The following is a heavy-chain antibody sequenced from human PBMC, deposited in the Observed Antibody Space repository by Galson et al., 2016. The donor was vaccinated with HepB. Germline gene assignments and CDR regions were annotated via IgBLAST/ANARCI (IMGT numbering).Heavy chain of an antibody. Sequence: SLRLSCAGFGPTFSSYGMHWVRQAPGKGLEWVALISSDGNKEYYADSVKGRFSISRDNSKNTVNLRMSSLRGEDTAVYYCTTLDGDYYYYYGLELWGQGTTVTVSS. V-gene: IGHV3-30*03. CDR2: ISSDGNKE. D-gene: IGHD4-17*01. J-gene: IGHJ6*02. CDR3: TTLDGDYYYYYGLEL. CDR1: GPTFSSYG.